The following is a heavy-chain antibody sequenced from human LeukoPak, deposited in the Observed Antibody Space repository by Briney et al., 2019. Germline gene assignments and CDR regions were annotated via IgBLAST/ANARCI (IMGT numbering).Heavy chain of an antibody. CDR3: ARDSVPAVVCGYDPGFDY. D-gene: IGHD5-12*01. CDR1: GYTFTVYY. CDR2: INSSCGST. Sequence: VSVRVSCRASGYTFTVYYMHWVRQAPGQGRECMGVINSSCGSTSYAQKFQGRVNMSRDRSTSTVYMEVSSLSSEETAVYYCARDSVPAVVCGYDPGFDYWGQGTLVTVSS. J-gene: IGHJ4*02. V-gene: IGHV1-46*01.